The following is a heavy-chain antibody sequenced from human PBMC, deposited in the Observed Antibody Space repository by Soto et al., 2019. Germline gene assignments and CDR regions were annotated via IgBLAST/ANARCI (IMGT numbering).Heavy chain of an antibody. J-gene: IGHJ4*02. CDR3: ARAHDSSGYYPPYYFDY. CDR1: GFTVSSNY. Sequence: EVQLVESGGGLVQPGGSLRLSCAASGFTVSSNYMSWVRQAPGKGLEWVSVIYSGGSTYYGDSVKGRFGISRDNSKNTLYLQMNSLRAEDTAVYYCARAHDSSGYYPPYYFDYWGQGTLVTVSS. V-gene: IGHV3-66*01. CDR2: IYSGGST. D-gene: IGHD3-22*01.